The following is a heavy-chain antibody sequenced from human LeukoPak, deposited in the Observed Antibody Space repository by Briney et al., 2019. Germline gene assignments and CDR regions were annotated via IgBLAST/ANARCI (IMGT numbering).Heavy chain of an antibody. CDR1: GFTFSSYS. Sequence: PGGSLRLSCAASGFTFSSYSMNWVRQAPGKGLEWVSSISSSSSYIYYADSVKGRFTISRDNAKNSLYLQMNSLRAEDTAVYYCARDLIVGATTGFYYYYYGMDVWGQGTTVTVSS. J-gene: IGHJ6*02. D-gene: IGHD1-26*01. CDR2: ISSSSSYI. V-gene: IGHV3-21*01. CDR3: ARDLIVGATTGFYYYYYGMDV.